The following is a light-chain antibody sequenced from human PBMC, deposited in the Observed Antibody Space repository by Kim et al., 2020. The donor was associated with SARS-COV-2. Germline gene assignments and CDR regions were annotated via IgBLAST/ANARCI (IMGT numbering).Light chain of an antibody. Sequence: SVSPGQTASITCSGDKLGDKYACWYQQKPGQSPVLVIYQDSKRPSGIPERFSGYNSGNTATLTISGTQAMDEADYYCQAWDSSTWVFGGGTQLTVL. CDR3: QAWDSSTWV. V-gene: IGLV3-1*01. CDR1: KLGDKY. J-gene: IGLJ3*02. CDR2: QDS.